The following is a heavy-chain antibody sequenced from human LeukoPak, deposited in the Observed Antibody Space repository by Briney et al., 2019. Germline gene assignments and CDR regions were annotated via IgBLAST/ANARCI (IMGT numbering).Heavy chain of an antibody. V-gene: IGHV3-21*01. CDR2: ISSSTTYI. Sequence: GGSLRLPCPASGFPFNMYTMYWVRQAPGKGLEWVSTISSSTTYIYYADSVKGRFTISRDNVKNSLSLQMNSLRAEDTAVYYCARVDNYGGNPPDYWGQGTLVTVSS. J-gene: IGHJ4*02. CDR1: GFPFNMYT. D-gene: IGHD4-23*01. CDR3: ARVDNYGGNPPDY.